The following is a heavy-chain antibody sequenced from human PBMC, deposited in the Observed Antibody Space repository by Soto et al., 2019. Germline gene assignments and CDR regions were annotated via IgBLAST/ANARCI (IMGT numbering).Heavy chain of an antibody. J-gene: IGHJ4*02. CDR2: IYYSGST. CDR1: GGSISSGGYY. Sequence: LSLTCTVSGGSISSGGYYWSWIRQHPGKGLEWIGYIYYSGSTYHNPSLKSRVTISVDTSKNQFSLKLSSVTAADTAVYYCGASDSSGYYSPAYWGQGTLVTVSS. V-gene: IGHV4-31*03. D-gene: IGHD3-22*01. CDR3: GASDSSGYYSPAY.